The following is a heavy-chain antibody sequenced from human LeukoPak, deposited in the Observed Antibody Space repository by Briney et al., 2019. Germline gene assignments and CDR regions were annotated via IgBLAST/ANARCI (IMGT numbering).Heavy chain of an antibody. D-gene: IGHD6-19*01. V-gene: IGHV4-61*09. Sequence: PSQTLSRNCTVYGYSISSGTSYRGWIRQPPGKGLEWIGHIYTTGSTHYNSSLKSRVTMSVDTSKNQFSLKLHSVTAADTAVYYCARDRGTSSSLGYFYFCMDVWGKGTTVTVSS. CDR1: GYSISSGTSY. CDR3: ARDRGTSSSLGYFYFCMDV. CDR2: IYTTGST. J-gene: IGHJ6*03.